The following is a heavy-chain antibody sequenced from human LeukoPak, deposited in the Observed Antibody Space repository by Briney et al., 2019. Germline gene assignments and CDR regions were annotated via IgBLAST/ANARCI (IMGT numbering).Heavy chain of an antibody. Sequence: ASVKVSCKASGYTFSNDGIAWVRQAPGQGLEWMGWISVHNGNTNYAQMLQGRVTMTTDTSTSTAYMELRSLRYDDTAVYYCARASRFCSGSTCHDYWGQGTLVTVSS. CDR3: ARASRFCSGSTCHDY. V-gene: IGHV1-18*01. J-gene: IGHJ4*02. CDR2: ISVHNGNT. D-gene: IGHD2-2*01. CDR1: GYTFSNDG.